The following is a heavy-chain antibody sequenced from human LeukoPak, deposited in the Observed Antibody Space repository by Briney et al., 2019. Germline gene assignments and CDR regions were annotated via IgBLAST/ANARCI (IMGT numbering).Heavy chain of an antibody. J-gene: IGHJ4*02. D-gene: IGHD2-8*02. CDR1: GYSISSGYY. CDR3: ARLLLGSTVIDY. Sequence: SETLSLTCTVSGYSISSGYYWGWIRQPPGKGLEWIGSIYHSGSTYYNPSLKSRVTISVDTSKNQFSLKLSSVTAADTAVYFCARLLLGSTVIDYWGQGALVIVSS. CDR2: IYHSGST. V-gene: IGHV4-38-2*02.